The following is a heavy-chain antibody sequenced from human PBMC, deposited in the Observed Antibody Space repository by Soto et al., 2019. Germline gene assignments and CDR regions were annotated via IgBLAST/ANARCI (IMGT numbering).Heavy chain of an antibody. J-gene: IGHJ5*02. CDR1: GYTFTSYG. D-gene: IGHD6-13*01. CDR2: IIAYNGNT. V-gene: IGHV1-18*04. CDR3: ARDPIATQEPRASWFDP. Sequence: SSVQVCCNAFGYTFTSYGISWVPQAPGQGLEWMGCIIAYNGNTNYAQKLQGRVTMTTDTSTSTAYMELRSLRSDDTAVYYCARDPIATQEPRASWFDPWGQGTLVTVSS.